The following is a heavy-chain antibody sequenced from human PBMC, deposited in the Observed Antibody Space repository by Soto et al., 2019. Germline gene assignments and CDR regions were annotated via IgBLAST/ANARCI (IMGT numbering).Heavy chain of an antibody. CDR3: AREHKVVNDFEF. CDR1: GGSISSYY. J-gene: IGHJ4*02. V-gene: IGHV4-4*07. CDR2: IYSSGAT. D-gene: IGHD2-15*01. Sequence: QVQLQESGPGLVKPSDTLSLSCTVSGGSISSYYWNWIRQPAGKGLEWIGRIYSSGATNYNPSLKSRVTMSTDTYTNHFSLRLTSVTPADTAVYYCAREHKVVNDFEFWGQGILVTVSS.